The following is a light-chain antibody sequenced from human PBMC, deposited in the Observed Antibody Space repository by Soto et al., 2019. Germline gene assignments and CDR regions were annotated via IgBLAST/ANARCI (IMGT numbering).Light chain of an antibody. J-gene: IGLJ2*01. CDR2: YDS. V-gene: IGLV3-21*04. CDR1: NIGTKS. Sequence: SYELTQPPSVSVAPGKTATITCAGNNIGTKSVHWYQQKPGQAPVLVIYYDSDRPSGIPERFSGSNSGNTATLTISRVEAGDEADYYCQVWDYSSDHWVFGGGTKLTVL. CDR3: QVWDYSSDHWV.